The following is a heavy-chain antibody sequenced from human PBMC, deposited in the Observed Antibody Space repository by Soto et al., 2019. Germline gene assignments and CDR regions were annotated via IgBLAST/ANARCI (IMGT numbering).Heavy chain of an antibody. Sequence: PGGSLRLSCAASGFTFSSYAMHWVRQAPGKGLEWVAVISYDGSNKYYADSVKGRFTISRDNSKNTLYLQMNSLRAEDTAVYYCARSPTYYDILTGYSDTYFDYWGQGTLVTVYS. CDR1: GFTFSSYA. D-gene: IGHD3-9*01. CDR3: ARSPTYYDILTGYSDTYFDY. J-gene: IGHJ4*02. V-gene: IGHV3-30-3*01. CDR2: ISYDGSNK.